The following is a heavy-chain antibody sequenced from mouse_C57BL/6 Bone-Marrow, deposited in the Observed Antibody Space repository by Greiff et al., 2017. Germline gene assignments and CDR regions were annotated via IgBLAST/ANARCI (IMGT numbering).Heavy chain of an antibody. CDR2: IYPGRGST. CDR3: ARGDGYYVCYGMDY. Sequence: QVQLKQPGAELVKPGASVKMSCKASGYTFTRYWITWVKQRPGQGLAWIGDIYPGRGSTNYNEKFKRKAPLPVDTSSSTAYMQLSSLTSEDAAVYYCARGDGYYVCYGMDYWGQGTLVTVSA. V-gene: IGHV1-55*01. CDR1: GYTFTRYW. D-gene: IGHD2-3*01. J-gene: IGHJ4*01.